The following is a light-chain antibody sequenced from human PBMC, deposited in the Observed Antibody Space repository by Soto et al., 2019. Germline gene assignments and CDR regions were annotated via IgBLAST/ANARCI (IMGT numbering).Light chain of an antibody. CDR1: QSISSW. Sequence: DIQMTQSPSTLSASVGDRVTITCRASQSISSWLAWYQQKPGKAPKLLIYDASSLESGVPSRFSGSGSGTEFTLAISSLQPDDLATYYCQQYKSYLWTFGKETTVDIX. J-gene: IGKJ1*01. CDR3: QQYKSYLWT. V-gene: IGKV1-5*01. CDR2: DAS.